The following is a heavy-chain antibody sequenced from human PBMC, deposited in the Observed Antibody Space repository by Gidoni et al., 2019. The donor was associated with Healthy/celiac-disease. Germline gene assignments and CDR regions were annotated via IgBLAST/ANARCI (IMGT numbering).Heavy chain of an antibody. J-gene: IGHJ2*01. CDR1: GFTFSSYA. Sequence: EVQLLESGGGLVQPGGSLRLPWSASGFTFSSYAMSWVRQAPGKGLEWVSAISGSGGSTYYADSVKGRFTISRDNSKNTLYLQMNSLRTEDTAVYYCAKAKTWIQLWNWYFDLWGRGTLVTVSS. V-gene: IGHV3-23*01. CDR2: ISGSGGST. CDR3: AKAKTWIQLWNWYFDL. D-gene: IGHD5-18*01.